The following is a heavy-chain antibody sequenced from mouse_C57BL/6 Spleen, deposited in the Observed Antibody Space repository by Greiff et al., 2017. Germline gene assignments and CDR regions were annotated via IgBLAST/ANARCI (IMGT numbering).Heavy chain of an antibody. J-gene: IGHJ2*01. D-gene: IGHD1-1*01. Sequence: QVQLQQSGAELVRPGASVTLSCKASGYTFTDYEMHWVKQTPVHGLEWIGAIDPETGGTAYNQKFKGKAILTADKSSSTAYMELRSLTSEDSAVYYCTNYDGSSPNWGQGTTLTVSS. CDR1: GYTFTDYE. CDR3: TNYDGSSPN. CDR2: IDPETGGT. V-gene: IGHV1-15*01.